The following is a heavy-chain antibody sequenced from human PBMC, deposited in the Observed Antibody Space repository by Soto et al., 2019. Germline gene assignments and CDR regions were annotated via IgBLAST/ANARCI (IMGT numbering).Heavy chain of an antibody. CDR1: GFTFSSYW. D-gene: IGHD4-17*01. V-gene: IGHV3-7*01. Sequence: EVQLVESGGGLVQPGGSLRLSCAASGFTFSSYWMSWVRQAPGKGLEWVANIKQDGSEKYYVDSVKGRFTISRDNAKNSLYLQMNSLRAEDTAVYYCARDFFHDYGHAHMDVWGKGTTVTVSS. CDR2: IKQDGSEK. J-gene: IGHJ6*03. CDR3: ARDFFHDYGHAHMDV.